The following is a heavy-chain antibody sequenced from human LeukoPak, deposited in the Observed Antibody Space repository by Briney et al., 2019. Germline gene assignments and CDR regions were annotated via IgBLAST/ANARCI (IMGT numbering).Heavy chain of an antibody. CDR3: ARGSSWDGYNSDWFDP. D-gene: IGHD5-24*01. CDR1: GYTFTSYD. CDR2: MNPNSGNT. V-gene: IGHV1-8*01. Sequence: GASVKVSCKASGYTFTSYDINWVRQATGQGLEWMGWMNPNSGNTGYAQKFQGRVTMTRNTSISTAYMELSSLRSEDTAVYYCARGSSWDGYNSDWFDPWGQGTLVTVSS. J-gene: IGHJ5*02.